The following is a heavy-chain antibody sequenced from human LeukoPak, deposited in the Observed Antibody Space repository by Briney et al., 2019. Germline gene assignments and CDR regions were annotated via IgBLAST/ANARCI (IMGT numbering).Heavy chain of an antibody. J-gene: IGHJ4*02. CDR3: ARSTDYYDYFDY. CDR2: ILPIFGTA. D-gene: IGHD3-10*01. Sequence: SEKVSCKASGRTFSSYAHSWVRQPPGQGLEWMGGILPIFGTANYAQKFQGRVTITTDESTSTAYMELSSLRSEDTAVYYCARSTDYYDYFDYWGQGTLVTVPS. V-gene: IGHV1-69*05. CDR1: GRTFSSYA.